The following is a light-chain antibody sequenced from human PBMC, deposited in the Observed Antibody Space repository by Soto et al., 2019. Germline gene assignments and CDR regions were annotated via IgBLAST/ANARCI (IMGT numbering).Light chain of an antibody. CDR1: QSVSSSY. CDR2: GAS. Sequence: EIVLTQSPGTLSLSPGERATLSCRASQSVSSSYLAWYQQKPGQAPRLLIYGASSRATGIPDRFGGSGSGTDFTITISRLEPEDFAVYSCQQYGSSPPTFGQGTKLEIK. J-gene: IGKJ2*01. CDR3: QQYGSSPPT. V-gene: IGKV3-20*01.